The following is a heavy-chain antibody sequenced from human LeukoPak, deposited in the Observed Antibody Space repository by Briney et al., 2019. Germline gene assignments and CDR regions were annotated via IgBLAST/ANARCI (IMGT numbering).Heavy chain of an antibody. J-gene: IGHJ6*03. Sequence: ASLKVSCKASGYTFTSYDINWVRQATGQGLEWMGWMNPNSGNTGYAQKFQGRVTMTRNTSISTAYMELSSLRSEDTAVYYCAINNWNDGYMDVWGRGTTVTVSS. CDR2: MNPNSGNT. CDR3: AINNWNDGYMDV. V-gene: IGHV1-8*01. D-gene: IGHD1-20*01. CDR1: GYTFTSYD.